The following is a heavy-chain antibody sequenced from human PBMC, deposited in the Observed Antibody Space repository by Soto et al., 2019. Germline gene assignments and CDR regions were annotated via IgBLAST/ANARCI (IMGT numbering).Heavy chain of an antibody. D-gene: IGHD2-2*01. J-gene: IGHJ6*02. V-gene: IGHV3-30-3*01. CDR1: GFTFSSYA. CDR3: ARDLGYCSSTSCVPTYYYYYYGMDV. Sequence: GGSLRLSCAASGFTFSSYAMHWVRQAPGKGLEWVAVISYDGSNKYYADSVKGRFTISRDNSKNTLYLQMNSLRAEDTAVYYCARDLGYCSSTSCVPTYYYYYYGMDVWGQGTTVTVSS. CDR2: ISYDGSNK.